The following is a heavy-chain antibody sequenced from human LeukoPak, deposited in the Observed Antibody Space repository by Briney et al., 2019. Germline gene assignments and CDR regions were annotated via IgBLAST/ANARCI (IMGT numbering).Heavy chain of an antibody. V-gene: IGHV3-30*01. Sequence: GWSLRLSCAASGFTFSSYAMHWVRQAPGKGLEWVAVISYDGSNKYYADSVKGRFTISRDNSKNTLYLQMNSLRAEDTAVYYCARGSHGRLLWFGELLYRGFDYWGQGTLVTVSS. D-gene: IGHD3-10*01. CDR2: ISYDGSNK. J-gene: IGHJ4*02. CDR1: GFTFSSYA. CDR3: ARGSHGRLLWFGELLYRGFDY.